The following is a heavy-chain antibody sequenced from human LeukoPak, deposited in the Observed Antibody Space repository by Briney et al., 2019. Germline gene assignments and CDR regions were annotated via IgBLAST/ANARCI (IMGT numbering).Heavy chain of an antibody. J-gene: IGHJ4*02. CDR2: INHSGST. CDR1: YGSFSGYY. Sequence: PSETLSLTCTVFYGSFSGYYWSWIRQPPGKGLEWIGEINHSGSTNYNPSLKSRVTISVDTSKNQFSLKLSSVTAADTAVYYCARGDYDYVWGSYHYWGQGTLVTVSS. CDR3: ARGDYDYVWGSYHY. D-gene: IGHD3-16*02. V-gene: IGHV4-34*01.